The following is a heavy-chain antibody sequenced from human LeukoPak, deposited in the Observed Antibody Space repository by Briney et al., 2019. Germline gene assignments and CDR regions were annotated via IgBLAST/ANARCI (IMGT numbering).Heavy chain of an antibody. V-gene: IGHV3-23*01. J-gene: IGHJ4*02. CDR2: IGSGGEGT. CDR3: AKGSQGWPYFFDY. D-gene: IGHD6-19*01. CDR1: GFTFNNFA. Sequence: GGSLRLSCSASGFTFNNFAMSWVRQAPGKGLEWVSAIGSGGEGTYYADSVKGRFTISRDNSKNTLSLQMNSLRAEDSAVYYCAKGSQGWPYFFDYWGQGTLVTVSS.